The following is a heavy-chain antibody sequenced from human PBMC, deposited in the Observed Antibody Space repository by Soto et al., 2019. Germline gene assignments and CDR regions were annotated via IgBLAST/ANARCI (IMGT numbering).Heavy chain of an antibody. V-gene: IGHV4-59*01. CDR3: AITRLTCTNGVCYSGYYYGMDV. D-gene: IGHD2-8*01. CDR2: IYYSGST. CDR1: GGSISSYY. Sequence: SETLSLTCTVSGGSISSYYWSWIRQPPGKGLEWIGYIYYSGSTNYNPSLKSRVTISVDTSKNQFSLKLSSVTAADTAVYYCAITRLTCTNGVCYSGYYYGMDVWGQGTTVTVSS. J-gene: IGHJ6*02.